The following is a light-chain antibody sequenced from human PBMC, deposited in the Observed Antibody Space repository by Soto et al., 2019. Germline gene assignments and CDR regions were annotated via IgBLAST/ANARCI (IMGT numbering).Light chain of an antibody. CDR2: KAS. J-gene: IGKJ1*01. CDR1: HLISSW. CDR3: QQYDKYWT. Sequence: EIQITQSLSSLSASVADSVTITCRASHLISSWLAWYQQKPGKDPKLLIYKASRLERGVPSRLSGSESGTEFTLTITSLQADDFATYYCQQYDKYWTFGQGTKVDIK. V-gene: IGKV1-5*03.